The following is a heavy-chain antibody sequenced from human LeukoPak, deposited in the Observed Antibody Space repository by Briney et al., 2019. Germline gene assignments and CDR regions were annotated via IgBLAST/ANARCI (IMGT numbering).Heavy chain of an antibody. CDR2: IKQDGSEK. D-gene: IGHD3-3*01. V-gene: IGHV3-7*01. CDR3: ARKIFGVVISWFDP. Sequence: GGSLRLSCAASGFTFSSYWMSWVRRAPGKGLEWVANIKQDGSEKYYVDSVKGRFTISRDNAKNSLYLQMNSLRAEDTAVYYCARKIFGVVISWFDPWGQRNLVTVSS. J-gene: IGHJ5*02. CDR1: GFTFSSYW.